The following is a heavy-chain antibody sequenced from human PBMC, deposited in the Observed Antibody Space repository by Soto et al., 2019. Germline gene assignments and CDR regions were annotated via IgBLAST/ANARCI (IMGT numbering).Heavy chain of an antibody. Sequence: SETLSLTCTVSVGSISSGDYYWSWIRQPPAPGLEWIGYIYYSGSTYYNPSLKSRVTISVDTSKNQFSLKLRSVTAADTAVYYCARVGVVGGSYYIDEFDYWGQGTMVTVSS. CDR2: IYYSGST. CDR1: VGSISSGDYY. V-gene: IGHV4-30-4*01. J-gene: IGHJ4*02. D-gene: IGHD1-26*01. CDR3: ARVGVVGGSYYIDEFDY.